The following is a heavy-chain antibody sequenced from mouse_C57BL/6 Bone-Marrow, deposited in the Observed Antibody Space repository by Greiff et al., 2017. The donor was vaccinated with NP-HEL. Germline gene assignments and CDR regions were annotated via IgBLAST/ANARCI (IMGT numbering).Heavy chain of an antibody. Sequence: VQLVESGAELVRPGASVTLSCKASGYTFTDYEMHWVKQTPVHGLEWIGAIDPETGGTAYNQKFKGKAILTADKSSSTAYMELRSLTSEDSAVYYCTRYYYGSSYFDYWGQGTTLTVSS. CDR3: TRYYYGSSYFDY. CDR2: IDPETGGT. J-gene: IGHJ2*01. V-gene: IGHV1-15*01. CDR1: GYTFTDYE. D-gene: IGHD1-1*01.